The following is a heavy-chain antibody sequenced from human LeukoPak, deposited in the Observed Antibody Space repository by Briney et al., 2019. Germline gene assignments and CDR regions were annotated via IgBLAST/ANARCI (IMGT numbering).Heavy chain of an antibody. V-gene: IGHV1-18*01. Sequence: GASVKVSCKASGYTFTSYGINWVRQAPGQGLEWMGWISSYNGNTNYAQNLQGRVTVTTDTSTSTAYMELRSLRSDDTAVYYCARGARGYSSGYDPFDYWGQGTLVTVSS. CDR3: ARGARGYSSGYDPFDY. J-gene: IGHJ4*02. CDR2: ISSYNGNT. CDR1: GYTFTSYG. D-gene: IGHD6-19*01.